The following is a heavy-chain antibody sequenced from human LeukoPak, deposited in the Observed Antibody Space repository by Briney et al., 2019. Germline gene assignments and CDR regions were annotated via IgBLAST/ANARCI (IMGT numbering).Heavy chain of an antibody. D-gene: IGHD4-17*01. V-gene: IGHV4-39*01. Sequence: SETLSLTCTVSGGSIRSSYYYWGWIRQPPGKGLEWIGSIYDSGSTYYNPSLKSRVTISVDTSKNQFSLKLSSVTAADTAVYYCARHGEYGDYVGGLNWFDPWGQGTLVTISS. CDR3: ARHGEYGDYVGGLNWFDP. CDR2: IYDSGST. CDR1: GGSIRSSYYY. J-gene: IGHJ5*02.